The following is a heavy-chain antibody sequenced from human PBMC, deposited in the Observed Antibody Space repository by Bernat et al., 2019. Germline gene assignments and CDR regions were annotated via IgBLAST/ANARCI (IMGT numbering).Heavy chain of an antibody. CDR2: IYTSGST. J-gene: IGHJ4*02. Sequence: QVQLQESGPGLVKPSQTLSLTCTVSGGSISSGSYYWSWIRQPAGKGLEWIGRIYTSGSTNYNPSLKSRVTISVDTSKNQFSLKRSSVTAADTAVYYCAREYTVTTLDSENQNNWGQGTLVTVSS. CDR1: GGSISSGSYY. D-gene: IGHD4-17*01. CDR3: AREYTVTTLDSENQNN. V-gene: IGHV4-61*02.